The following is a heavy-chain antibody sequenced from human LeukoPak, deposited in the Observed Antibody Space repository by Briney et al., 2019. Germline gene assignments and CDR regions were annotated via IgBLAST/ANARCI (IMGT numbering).Heavy chain of an antibody. CDR3: ARDTNPYDPASIPTRY. D-gene: IGHD2-2*01. CDR1: GYTFTSYG. J-gene: IGHJ4*02. V-gene: IGHV1-18*01. Sequence: ASVKVSCKASGYTFTSYGISWVRQAPGQGLEWMGWISAYNGNTNYAQKLQGRVTMTTDTSTSTAYMELRSLRSDDTAVYYCARDTNPYDPASIPTRYWGQGTLVTVSS. CDR2: ISAYNGNT.